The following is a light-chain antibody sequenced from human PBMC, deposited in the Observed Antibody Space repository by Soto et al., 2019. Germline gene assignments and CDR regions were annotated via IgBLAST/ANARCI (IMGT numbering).Light chain of an antibody. CDR3: QQYGSSPSXT. V-gene: IGKV3-20*01. CDR2: GAS. Sequence: EIVLTQSPGTLSLSPGERDTLSCRASQSVSSSYLAWYQQKPGQAPRLLIYGASSRATGIPDRFSGSGSGTDFTLTISRLEPEDFAVYYCQQYGSSPSXTFGQGTRLEIK. CDR1: QSVSSSY. J-gene: IGKJ5*01.